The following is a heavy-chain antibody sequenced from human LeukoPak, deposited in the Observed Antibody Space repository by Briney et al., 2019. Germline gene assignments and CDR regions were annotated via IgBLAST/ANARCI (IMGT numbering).Heavy chain of an antibody. CDR3: ARGRFGEPLAPFDY. J-gene: IGHJ4*02. CDR1: GDSVSSNSAA. CDR2: TYYRSKWYN. V-gene: IGHV6-1*01. Sequence: SQTLSLTCALSGDSVSSNSAAWDWLRQSPSRGLEWLGRTYYRSKWYNDYAVSVKSRITINPDASKNQFSLQLNSVTPEDTAVYYCARGRFGEPLAPFDYWGQGTLVTVSS. D-gene: IGHD3-10*01.